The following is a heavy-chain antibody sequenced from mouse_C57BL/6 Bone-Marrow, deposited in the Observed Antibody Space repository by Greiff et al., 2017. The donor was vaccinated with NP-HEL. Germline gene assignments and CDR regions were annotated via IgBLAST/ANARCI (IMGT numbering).Heavy chain of an antibody. Sequence: VMLVESGAELVKPGASVKLSCKASGYTFTEYTIHWVKQRSGQGLEWIGWFYPGSGSIKYNEKFKDKATLTADKSSSTVYMELSRLTSEDSAVYFCARHEGAYYSNYKAWFAYWGQGTLVTVSA. CDR2: FYPGSGSI. J-gene: IGHJ3*01. CDR1: GYTFTEYT. D-gene: IGHD2-5*01. V-gene: IGHV1-62-2*01. CDR3: ARHEGAYYSNYKAWFAY.